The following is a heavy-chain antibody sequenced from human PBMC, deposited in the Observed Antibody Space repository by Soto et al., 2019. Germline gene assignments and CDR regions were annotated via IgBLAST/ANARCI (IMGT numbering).Heavy chain of an antibody. CDR3: AHRREPGLPDY. V-gene: IGHV2-5*02. J-gene: IGHJ4*02. CDR2: IYWDDDK. Sequence: QITLKESGPTLVKPTQTLTLTCTFSGFSLTISGVGVGWIRQPPGKALEWLALIYWDDDKRYNPSLKTRLTITKDTSKNQVVLTMTNMDPVDTGTYYCAHRREPGLPDYWGQGTLVTVSS. CDR1: GFSLTISGVG.